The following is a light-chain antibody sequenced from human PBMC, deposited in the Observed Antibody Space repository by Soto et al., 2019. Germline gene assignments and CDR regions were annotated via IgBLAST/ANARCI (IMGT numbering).Light chain of an antibody. J-gene: IGLJ1*01. CDR2: EVS. V-gene: IGLV2-14*01. Sequence: QSVLTQPASVSGSPGQSITISCTGTSSDVGVYNYVSWYQQHPGKAPKLIIYEVSNRPSGVSNRFSGSKSGNTASLTISGLQAEDEADYYCNSYTSKSTGVFGTGTKLTVL. CDR3: NSYTSKSTGV. CDR1: SSDVGVYNY.